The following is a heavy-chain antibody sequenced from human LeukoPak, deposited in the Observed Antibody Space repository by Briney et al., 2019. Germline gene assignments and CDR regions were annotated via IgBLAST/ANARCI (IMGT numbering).Heavy chain of an antibody. J-gene: IGHJ4*02. V-gene: IGHV4-34*01. D-gene: IGHD3-16*01. Sequence: SETLSLTCAVYGESFSGYSWNWIRQPPGKGLEWIGEINHSGSTNYNPSLKSRVTISVDKSKNQFSLKLSSVTAADTAVYYCARDRPTLGAAGGYFDYWGQGTLVTVSS. CDR2: INHSGST. CDR1: GESFSGYS. CDR3: ARDRPTLGAAGGYFDY.